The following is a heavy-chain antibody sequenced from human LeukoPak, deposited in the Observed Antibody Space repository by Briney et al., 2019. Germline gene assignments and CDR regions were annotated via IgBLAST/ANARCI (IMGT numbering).Heavy chain of an antibody. V-gene: IGHV4-34*01. CDR1: GGSFSGYY. Sequence: PSETLSLTCAVYGGSFSGYYWSWIRQPPGKGLEWIGEINHSGSTDYNPSLKSRVTISVDTSKNQFSLKLSSVTAADTAVYYCARGGYNYGSGSYYKLRWFDPWGQGTLVTVSS. CDR3: ARGGYNYGSGSYYKLRWFDP. D-gene: IGHD3-10*01. CDR2: INHSGST. J-gene: IGHJ5*02.